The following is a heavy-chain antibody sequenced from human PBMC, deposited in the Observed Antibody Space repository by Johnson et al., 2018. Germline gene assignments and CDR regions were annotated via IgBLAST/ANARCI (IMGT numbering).Heavy chain of an antibody. J-gene: IGHJ3*02. D-gene: IGHD3-22*01. CDR2: INSDGSST. V-gene: IGHV3-74*01. Sequence: QLLEAGGGLVQPGGSLRLSCSASGFTFSYNWLHWVRQAPGKGLVWVSRINSDGSSTNYADPVKGRLTLSKDNAKTSLDLQMNSLRAEDTAVYYCAREGNYYDSSGYHDAFDIWGQGTMVTVSS. CDR1: GFTFSYNW. CDR3: AREGNYYDSSGYHDAFDI.